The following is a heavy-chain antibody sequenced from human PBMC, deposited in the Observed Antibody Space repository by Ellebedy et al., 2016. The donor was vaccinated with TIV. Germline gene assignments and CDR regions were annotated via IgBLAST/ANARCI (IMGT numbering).Heavy chain of an antibody. Sequence: AASVKVSCKASGYTFTGYYMHWVRQAPGQGLEWMGRINPNSGGTNYAQKFQGWVTMTRDTSISTAYMELSRLKSDDTAIYYCARTYSGNYGLGYYGMDVWGQGTTVTVSS. D-gene: IGHD1-26*01. CDR2: INPNSGGT. V-gene: IGHV1-2*04. CDR3: ARTYSGNYGLGYYGMDV. CDR1: GYTFTGYY. J-gene: IGHJ6*02.